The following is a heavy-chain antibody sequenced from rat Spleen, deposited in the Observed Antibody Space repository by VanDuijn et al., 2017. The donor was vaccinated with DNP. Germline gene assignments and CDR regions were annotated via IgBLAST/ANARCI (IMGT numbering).Heavy chain of an antibody. CDR1: GFTFRNYG. CDR2: ISTGGGNT. J-gene: IGHJ2*01. CDR3: ARHADDGTYYYGYFDY. D-gene: IGHD1-12*02. Sequence: EVQLVESGGGLIQPGRSLKLSCTASGFTFRNYGMAWVRQTPTKGLEWVASISTGGGNTYYRDSVKGRFTISRDNAKNTQYLQMDSLRSEDTATYYCARHADDGTYYYGYFDYWGQGVMVTVSS. V-gene: IGHV5S14*01.